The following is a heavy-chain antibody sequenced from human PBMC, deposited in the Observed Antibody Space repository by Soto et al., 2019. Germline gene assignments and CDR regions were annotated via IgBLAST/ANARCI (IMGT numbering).Heavy chain of an antibody. D-gene: IGHD3-22*01. CDR1: GFTFSSYA. J-gene: IGHJ3*02. V-gene: IGHV3-30-3*01. CDR2: ISYDGSNK. Sequence: GSLRLSFAASGFTFSSYAMHWVRQAPGKGLEWVAVISYDGSNKYYADSVKGRFTISRDNSKNTLYLQMNSLRAEDTAVYYSATLDYYDSSVGAFDIWGQGTMVTVSS. CDR3: ATLDYYDSSVGAFDI.